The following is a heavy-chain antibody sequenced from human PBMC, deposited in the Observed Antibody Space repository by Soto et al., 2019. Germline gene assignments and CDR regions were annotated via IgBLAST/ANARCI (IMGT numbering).Heavy chain of an antibody. V-gene: IGHV7-4-1*01. D-gene: IGHD3-3*01. J-gene: IGHJ6*03. Sequence: ASVKVSCKASGYTFTSYAMHWVRQAPGQRLEWMGWINANNGNPTYAQGFTGRFVFSLDTSVSTAYLQICSLKAEDTAVYYCANLGDDFWSGYSPLPPGLPTYYYYYYYMDVWGKGTTVTVSS. CDR2: INANNGNP. CDR3: ANLGDDFWSGYSPLPPGLPTYYYYYYYMDV. CDR1: GYTFTSYA.